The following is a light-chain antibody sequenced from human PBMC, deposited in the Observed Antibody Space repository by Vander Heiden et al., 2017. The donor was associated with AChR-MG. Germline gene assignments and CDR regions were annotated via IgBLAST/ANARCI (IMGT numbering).Light chain of an antibody. Sequence: QSALTQPASVSGSPGQSITISCTGTSSDVGSYNLVSWYQQHPGKAPKLMIYEGSKRPSGVSNRFSGSKFGNTASLTISGLQAEDEADYYCCSYAGSYVVFGGGTKLTVL. J-gene: IGLJ2*01. CDR3: CSYAGSYVV. CDR1: SSDVGSYNL. CDR2: EGS. V-gene: IGLV2-23*01.